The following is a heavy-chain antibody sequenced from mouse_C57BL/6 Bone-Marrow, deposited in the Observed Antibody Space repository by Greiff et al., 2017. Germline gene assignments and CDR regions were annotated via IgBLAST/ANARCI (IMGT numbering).Heavy chain of an antibody. CDR3: ARAYGGYFDY. V-gene: IGHV1-64*01. Sequence: QVQLKQPGAELVKPGASVKLSCKASGYTFTSYWMHWVKQRPGQGLEWIGMIHPNSGSTNYNEKFKSKATLTVDKSSSTAYMQLSSLTSEDSAVYYCARAYGGYFDYWGQGTTLTVSS. D-gene: IGHD1-1*01. CDR1: GYTFTSYW. CDR2: IHPNSGST. J-gene: IGHJ2*01.